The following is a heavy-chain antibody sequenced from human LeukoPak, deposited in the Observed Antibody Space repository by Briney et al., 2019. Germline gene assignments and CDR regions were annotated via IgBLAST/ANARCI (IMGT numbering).Heavy chain of an antibody. V-gene: IGHV1-46*01. CDR1: GYTFTSYY. D-gene: IGHD3-10*01. CDR2: INPSGGST. Sequence: ASVKVSGKASGYTFTSYYMHWVRQAPGQGLEWMGIINPSGGSTSYAQKFQGRVTMTRDTSTSTVYMELSSLRSEDTAVYYCARARITMVRGVIPYFDYWGQGTLVTVSS. J-gene: IGHJ4*02. CDR3: ARARITMVRGVIPYFDY.